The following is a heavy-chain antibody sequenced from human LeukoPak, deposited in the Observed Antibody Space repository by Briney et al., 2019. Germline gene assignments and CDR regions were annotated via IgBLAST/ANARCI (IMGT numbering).Heavy chain of an antibody. V-gene: IGHV1-2*06. CDR3: ARVWAPIAVAGISNAFDI. J-gene: IGHJ3*02. CDR2: INPNSGGT. D-gene: IGHD6-19*01. CDR1: GYTFTGYY. Sequence: ASVKASCKASGYTFTGYYMHWVRQAPGQGLEWMGRINPNSGGTNYAQKFQGRVTMTRDTSISTAYMELSRLRSDDTAVYYCARVWAPIAVAGISNAFDIWGQGTMVTVSS.